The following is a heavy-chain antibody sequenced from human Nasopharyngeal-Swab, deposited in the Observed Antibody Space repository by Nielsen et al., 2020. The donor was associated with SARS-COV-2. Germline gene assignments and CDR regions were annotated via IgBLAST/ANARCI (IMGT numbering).Heavy chain of an antibody. CDR1: GFSFSSYG. CDR3: AKGRYSTYVTPYDY. D-gene: IGHD2-8*01. V-gene: IGHV3-30*18. Sequence: GESLKISCAASGFSFSSYGMHWVRQAPGKGLEWVAVISYDGSNKYFADSVKGRFTISRDNSKNTLFLQMNSLRAEDTAVYYCAKGRYSTYVTPYDYWDQGTLVTVSS. CDR2: ISYDGSNK. J-gene: IGHJ4*02.